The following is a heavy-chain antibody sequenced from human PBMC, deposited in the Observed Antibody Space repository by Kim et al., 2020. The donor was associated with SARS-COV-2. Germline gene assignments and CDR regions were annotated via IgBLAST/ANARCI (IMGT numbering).Heavy chain of an antibody. D-gene: IGHD3-16*02. CDR3: ARGRLGELSLLSY. V-gene: IGHV1-18*01. J-gene: IGHJ4*02. Sequence: YAQKLQGRVTMTTDTSTSTAYMELRSLRSDDTAVYYCARGRLGELSLLSYWGQGTLVTVSS.